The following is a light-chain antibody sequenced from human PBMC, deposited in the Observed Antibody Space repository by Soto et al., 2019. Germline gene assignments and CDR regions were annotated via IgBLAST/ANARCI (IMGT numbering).Light chain of an antibody. V-gene: IGLV2-23*02. CDR3: CSSGGSPTYV. J-gene: IGLJ1*01. Sequence: VLAQPASVSGSPGQSITISCTGTSSNVGSYKLVSWYQQHPGKAPKLMIFEVNKRPSGVSNRFSGSKSGNTASLTISGLKVEDEADYYCCSSGGSPTYVFGTGTKVTV. CDR1: SSNVGSYKL. CDR2: EVN.